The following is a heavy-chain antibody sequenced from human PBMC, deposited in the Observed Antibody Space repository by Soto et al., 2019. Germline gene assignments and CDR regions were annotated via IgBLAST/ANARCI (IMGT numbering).Heavy chain of an antibody. CDR1: GFTFSSYG. D-gene: IGHD4-17*01. V-gene: IGHV3-30*18. Sequence: PGESLKISCAASGFTFSSYGMHWVRQAPGKGLEWVAVISYDGSNKYYADSVKGRFTISRDNSKNTLYLQMNSLRAEDTAVYYCAKTWGYGDPQPRYYYYMDVWGKGTTVTVSS. CDR2: ISYDGSNK. J-gene: IGHJ6*03. CDR3: AKTWGYGDPQPRYYYYMDV.